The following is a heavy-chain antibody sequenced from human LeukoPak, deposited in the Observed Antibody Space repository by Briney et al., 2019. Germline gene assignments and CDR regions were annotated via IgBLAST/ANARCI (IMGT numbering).Heavy chain of an antibody. CDR2: ISSSGSTI. D-gene: IGHD2-2*01. J-gene: IGHJ4*02. CDR1: GFTFSDYY. V-gene: IGHV3-11*01. Sequence: GGSLRLSCAASGFTFSDYYMSWIRQAPGKGLEWVSYISSSGSTIYYADSVKGRFTISRDNAKNSLYLQMNSLRAEDTAVYYCARVLTAGCSSTSCVRYFDYWGQGTLVTVSS. CDR3: ARVLTAGCSSTSCVRYFDY.